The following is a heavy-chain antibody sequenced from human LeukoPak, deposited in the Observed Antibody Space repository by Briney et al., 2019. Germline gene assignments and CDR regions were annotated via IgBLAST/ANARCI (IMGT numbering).Heavy chain of an antibody. D-gene: IGHD3-3*01. J-gene: IGHJ4*02. V-gene: IGHV4-59*12. CDR1: GGSINSYY. CDR2: IHYSGST. Sequence: PSETLSLTCTVSGGSINSYYWSWIRQPPGKGLEWIGYIHYSGSTNYNPSLKSRVTISVDTSKNQFSLKLSSVTAADTAVYYCARERTYDFWSGSFDYWGQGTLVTVSS. CDR3: ARERTYDFWSGSFDY.